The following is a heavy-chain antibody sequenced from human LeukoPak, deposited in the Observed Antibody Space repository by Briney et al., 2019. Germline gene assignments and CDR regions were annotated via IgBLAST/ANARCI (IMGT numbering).Heavy chain of an antibody. J-gene: IGHJ3*02. CDR3: GVDILTGYGAFDI. Sequence: ASLKISCKASGYTFISYGISWVRHAPGQGLEWMGWISAYNVHTNYAQKRQGRVTMTTDASTSTAYMELRSLRSDDTAVYYCGVDILTGYGAFDIWGQGTMVTVSS. CDR2: ISAYNVHT. D-gene: IGHD3-9*01. V-gene: IGHV1-18*01. CDR1: GYTFISYG.